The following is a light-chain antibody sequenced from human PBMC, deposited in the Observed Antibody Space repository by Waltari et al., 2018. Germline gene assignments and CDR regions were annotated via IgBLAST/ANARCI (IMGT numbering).Light chain of an antibody. CDR1: QSVSSY. J-gene: IGKJ2*01. Sequence: EILLTQSPATLSFSPGERATLSCRTSQSVSSYLAWYQQKPGQARGLLIYDAPHGATGIPARCSGGGAGADFTITISRLAPEDFAVYYCQQRSNWYTFGQGTKLEIK. V-gene: IGKV3-11*01. CDR3: QQRSNWYT. CDR2: DAP.